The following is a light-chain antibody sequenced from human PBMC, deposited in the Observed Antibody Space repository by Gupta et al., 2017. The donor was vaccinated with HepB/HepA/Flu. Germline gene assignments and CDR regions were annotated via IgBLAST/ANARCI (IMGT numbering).Light chain of an antibody. CDR3: ASWDASLNLYV. CDR2: SDY. Sequence: QSLLTQPPSASGAPGQRVSISCSTSGSNVGSHTVTWYQQFPGTAPKLLVYSDYQRPSGIPDRFSGSKSGTSASLAISGLQFEDESVYYCASWDASLNLYVFGAGTKVTVL. CDR1: GSNVGSHT. V-gene: IGLV1-44*01. J-gene: IGLJ1*01.